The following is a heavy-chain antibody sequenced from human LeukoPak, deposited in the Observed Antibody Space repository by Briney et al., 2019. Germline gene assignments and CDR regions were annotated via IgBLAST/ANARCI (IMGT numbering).Heavy chain of an antibody. CDR3: ASLRHYYGSGRLNWFDP. J-gene: IGHJ5*02. CDR1: GYSISSGYY. V-gene: IGHV4-38-2*01. CDR2: IYHSGST. D-gene: IGHD3-10*01. Sequence: SETLSLTCAVSGYSISSGYYWGWLRPPPGKGLECIGIIYHSGSTYYKPSLKSRVTISVDTSKNTFSLKLSTVTAADTSVYYCASLRHYYGSGRLNWFDPGRQGTLVTV.